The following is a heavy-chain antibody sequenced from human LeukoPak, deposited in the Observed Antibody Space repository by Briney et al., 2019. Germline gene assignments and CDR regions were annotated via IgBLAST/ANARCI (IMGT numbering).Heavy chain of an antibody. J-gene: IGHJ4*02. V-gene: IGHV3-7*04. CDR3: ARETEMANLDY. CDR2: IKQDGNEK. D-gene: IGHD5-24*01. Sequence: GGSLRLSCAASGFTFSSCWMTWVRQAPGKGLEWVANIKQDGNEKYYVDSVKGRFSISRDNAKNSVYLQMNSLRAEDTAVYYCARETEMANLDYWGQGTLVTVSS. CDR1: GFTFSSCW.